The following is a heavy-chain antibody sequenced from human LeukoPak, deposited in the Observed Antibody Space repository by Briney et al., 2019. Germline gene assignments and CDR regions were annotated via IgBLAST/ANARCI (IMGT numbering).Heavy chain of an antibody. CDR1: GFTFRSYW. J-gene: IGHJ3*02. D-gene: IGHD1-26*01. Sequence: AGGSLRLSCAASGFTFRSYWMHWVRQAPGKGLVWVSRIKSDGSKTSYADSVKGRFTISRDNAKNTLYLQMNSLRAEDTVLYYCARDPHGGSGSDPHDAFDIWGPGAMVTVSS. CDR2: IKSDGSKT. V-gene: IGHV3-74*01. CDR3: ARDPHGGSGSDPHDAFDI.